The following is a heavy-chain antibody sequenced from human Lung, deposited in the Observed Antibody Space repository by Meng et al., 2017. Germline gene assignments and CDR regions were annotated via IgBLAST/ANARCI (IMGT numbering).Heavy chain of an antibody. CDR1: GGSISSSNYY. CDR3: ARGQKGYFDL. J-gene: IGHJ2*01. V-gene: IGHV4-30-4*01. CDR2: IYNSGST. Sequence: VALQGPGPGLVKPSQTLSLTCIVSGGSISSSNYYWSWIRQPPGKGLEWSGHIYNSGSTYYNPSLKSRITISVDTSKNQFSLKLSSVTAADTAVYYCARGQKGYFDLWGRGTLVTVSS.